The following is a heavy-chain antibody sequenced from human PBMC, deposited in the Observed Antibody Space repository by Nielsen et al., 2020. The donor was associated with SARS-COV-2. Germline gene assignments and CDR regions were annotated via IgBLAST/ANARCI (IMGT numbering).Heavy chain of an antibody. CDR3: ARDHRGGYYAFDI. J-gene: IGHJ3*02. Sequence: GESLKISCAASGFTFSSYAMSWVRQAPGKGLEWVSAISGSGGSTYYADSVKGRFTISRDNSKNTLYLQINSLRAEDTAVYYCARDHRGGYYAFDIWGQGTMVTVSS. V-gene: IGHV3-23*01. D-gene: IGHD2-15*01. CDR1: GFTFSSYA. CDR2: ISGSGGST.